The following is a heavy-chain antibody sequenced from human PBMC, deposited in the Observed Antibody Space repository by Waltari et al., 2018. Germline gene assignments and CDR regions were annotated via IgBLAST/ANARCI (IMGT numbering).Heavy chain of an antibody. Sequence: EVQLVESGGGLVQPGGSLRLSGAAPGFILSHFEMSWVRQAPGKGLEWISSITSRLSTLYYADSVKGRFTISRDNAKNSLYLQMNSLRAEDTAVYYCATKYSSSSWDYWGQGTLVTVSS. D-gene: IGHD6-6*01. CDR2: ITSRLSTL. V-gene: IGHV3-48*03. CDR3: ATKYSSSSWDY. CDR1: GFILSHFE. J-gene: IGHJ4*02.